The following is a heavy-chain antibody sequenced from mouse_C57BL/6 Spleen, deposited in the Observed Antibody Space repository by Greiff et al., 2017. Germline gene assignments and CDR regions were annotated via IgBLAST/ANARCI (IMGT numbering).Heavy chain of an antibody. CDR1: GYTFTDYE. V-gene: IGHV1-15*01. J-gene: IGHJ3*01. Sequence: QVHVKQSGAELVRPGASVTLSCKASGYTFTDYEMHWVKQTPVHGLEWIGAIDPETGGTAYNQKFKGKAILTADKSSRTAYMELRSLTSEDSAVYYGTRPTTGSAWFAYWGQGTLVTVSA. CDR2: IDPETGGT. CDR3: TRPTTGSAWFAY. D-gene: IGHD1-1*01.